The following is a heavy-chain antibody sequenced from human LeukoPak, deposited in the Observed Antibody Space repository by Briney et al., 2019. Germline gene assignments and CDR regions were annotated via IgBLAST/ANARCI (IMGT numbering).Heavy chain of an antibody. Sequence: SETLSLTCTVSGDSVTTYYWSWIRQPPGKGLEWLGYIYYSGSATYNPSLKSRVTISVDTSKNQFSLKLSSVTAADTAVYYCARDRGPYSGYDSYYFDYWGQGTLVTVSS. CDR1: GDSVTTYY. D-gene: IGHD5-12*01. CDR2: IYYSGSA. CDR3: ARDRGPYSGYDSYYFDY. J-gene: IGHJ4*02. V-gene: IGHV4-59*02.